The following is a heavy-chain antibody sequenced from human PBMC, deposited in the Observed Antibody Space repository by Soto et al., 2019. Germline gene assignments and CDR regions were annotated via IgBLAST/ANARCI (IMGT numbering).Heavy chain of an antibody. J-gene: IGHJ5*02. CDR3: ARRWCGGVCYSSDWCDP. Sequence: GESLKLFSKGSRYSFTSYWIGWVRQMSGKGLEWMGIIYPGDSDTGYSASFQGQVTISADKYISTAYLQWSRLKASDAPMYYCARRWCGGVCYSSDWCDPWGQGTLVTVS. CDR2: IYPGDSDT. CDR1: RYSFTSYW. D-gene: IGHD2-21*02. V-gene: IGHV5-51*01.